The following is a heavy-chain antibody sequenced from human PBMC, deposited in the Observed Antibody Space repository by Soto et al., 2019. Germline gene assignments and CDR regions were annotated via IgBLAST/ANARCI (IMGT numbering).Heavy chain of an antibody. J-gene: IGHJ4*02. D-gene: IGHD4-17*01. V-gene: IGHV3-23*01. CDR2: ISGSGVST. CDR3: AKGSYGDYDY. CDR1: GFTFSSYA. Sequence: EVQLLESGGGLVQPGGSLRLSCAASGFTFSSYAMSWVRQAPGKGLEWVSAISGSGVSTYYEDSVKGRFTISRDNSGNTLYLQMNSLRAEDTAMYYCAKGSYGDYDYWGQGTLVTVSS.